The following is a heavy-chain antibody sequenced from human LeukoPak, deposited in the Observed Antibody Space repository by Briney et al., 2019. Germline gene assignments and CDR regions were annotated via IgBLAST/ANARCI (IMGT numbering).Heavy chain of an antibody. V-gene: IGHV1-2*06. Sequence: ASVKVSCKASGYTFTGYYMHWVRQAPGQGLEWMGRINPNSGGTNYAQKFQGRVTMTRDTSISTAYMELSRLRSGDTAVYYCARASPIYWSGYTYYYGMDVWGQGTTVTVSS. CDR3: ARASPIYWSGYTYYYGMDV. CDR1: GYTFTGYY. CDR2: INPNSGGT. J-gene: IGHJ6*02. D-gene: IGHD3-3*01.